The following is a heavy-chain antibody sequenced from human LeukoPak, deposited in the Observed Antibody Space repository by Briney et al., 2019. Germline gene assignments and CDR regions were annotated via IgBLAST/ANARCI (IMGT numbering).Heavy chain of an antibody. CDR3: AKESISWYFED. V-gene: IGHV3-23*01. D-gene: IGHD6-6*01. CDR1: GFDFSTYA. Sequence: GGSLRLSCAASGFDFSTYAINWVRQAPGRGLEWVSSLSVGGDKTYYADSVKGRFTISRDKSKNTLYLQMNNLGAEDTAVYYCAKESISWYFEDWGQGTLVTVSS. J-gene: IGHJ4*02. CDR2: LSVGGDKT.